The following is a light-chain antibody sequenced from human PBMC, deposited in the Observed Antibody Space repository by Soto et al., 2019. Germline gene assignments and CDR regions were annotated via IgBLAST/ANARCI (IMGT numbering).Light chain of an antibody. CDR3: SSYRTGSAFYV. Sequence: QSVVTQPASVSGSPGQSITISCTGTSSDVGDYNYVSWYQHHPGKAPKLIIYEVRNRPSGVPNRFSGAKSGNTASLTISGLQAEDEADYYCSSYRTGSAFYVFGSGTQADRP. J-gene: IGLJ1*01. V-gene: IGLV2-14*01. CDR2: EVR. CDR1: SSDVGDYNY.